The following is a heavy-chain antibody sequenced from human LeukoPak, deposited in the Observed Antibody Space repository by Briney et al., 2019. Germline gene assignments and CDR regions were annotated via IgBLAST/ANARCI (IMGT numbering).Heavy chain of an antibody. CDR2: INCSGGST. J-gene: IGHJ4*02. D-gene: IGHD3-22*01. CDR3: ARAQGPPFTMIVVVPDY. V-gene: IGHV1-46*01. Sequence: GASVKVSCKASGYSFTSYYIHWVRQAPGQGLEWLGIINCSGGSTSYAQKFQGRVTMTRDTSTRTVYMELSSLRSDDTAVYYCARAQGPPFTMIVVVPDYWGQGTLVTVSS. CDR1: GYSFTSYY.